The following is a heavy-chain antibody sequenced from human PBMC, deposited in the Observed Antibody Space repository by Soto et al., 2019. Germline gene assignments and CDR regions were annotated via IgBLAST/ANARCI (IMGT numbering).Heavy chain of an antibody. CDR2: TYYKSKWYY. J-gene: IGHJ6*03. D-gene: IGHD1-1*01. V-gene: IGHV6-1*01. Sequence: PSQTLSLTCDISGDSVSSNSAGWNWIRQTPSRGLEWLGRTYYKSKWYYTYAASVKSRITVSPDTSKNQFSLQLTSVTPEDTAVYYCARGSXDDVSXHYXXDXXDKXTTVTVS. CDR3: ARGSXDDVSXHYXXDX. CDR1: GDSVSSNSAG.